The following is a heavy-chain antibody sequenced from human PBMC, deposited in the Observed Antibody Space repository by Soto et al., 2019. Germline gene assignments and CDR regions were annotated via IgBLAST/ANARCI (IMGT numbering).Heavy chain of an antibody. CDR1: GFDFNNYW. CDR2: INGDGSDT. CDR3: ARDQTTGDWFDA. D-gene: IGHD4-17*01. J-gene: IGHJ5*02. V-gene: IGHV3-74*03. Sequence: EVQLVESGGGLVQPGGSLRLSCGASGFDFNNYWMHWVRQDPGKGLVWVSRINGDGSDTKYADSVKGRFTISRDNAKNTVYLQMNSVRAEDTAVYYCARDQTTGDWFDAWGQGTLVTVSS.